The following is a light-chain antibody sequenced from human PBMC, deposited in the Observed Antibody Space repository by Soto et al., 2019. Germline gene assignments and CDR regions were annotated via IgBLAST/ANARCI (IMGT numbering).Light chain of an antibody. CDR3: SSYTSSSTYWV. V-gene: IGLV2-14*01. J-gene: IGLJ3*02. CDR1: SSDVGGYNY. CDR2: DVS. Sequence: QSALTQPASVSGSPGQSITNSCTGTSSDVGGYNYVSWYQQHPGKAPKLMILDVSSRPSGVSNRFSGSKSGNTASLTISGLQAEDEAHYFCSSYTSSSTYWVFGGGTKLTVL.